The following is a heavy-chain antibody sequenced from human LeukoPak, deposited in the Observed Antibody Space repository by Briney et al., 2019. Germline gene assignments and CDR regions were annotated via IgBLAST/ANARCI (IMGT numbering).Heavy chain of an antibody. CDR2: ISSSGSTI. CDR1: GFTFSSYS. J-gene: IGHJ5*02. V-gene: IGHV3-48*04. Sequence: GGSLRLSCAASGFTFSSYSMNWVRQAPGKGLEWVSYISSSGSTIYYADSVKGRFTISRDNAKNSLYLQMNSLRAEDTAVYYCARDRGDYYDSSAWGLDPWGQGTLVTVSS. D-gene: IGHD3-22*01. CDR3: ARDRGDYYDSSAWGLDP.